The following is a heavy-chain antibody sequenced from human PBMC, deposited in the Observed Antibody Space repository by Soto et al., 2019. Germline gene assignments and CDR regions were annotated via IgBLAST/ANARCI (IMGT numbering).Heavy chain of an antibody. CDR3: ARSPHYYDSSGYYWGAFDI. Sequence: GGSLRLSCAASGFTFDDYGMSWVRQAPGKGLEWVSGINWNGGSTGYADSVKGRFTISRDNAKNSLYLQMNSLRAEDTALYYCARSPHYYDSSGYYWGAFDIWGQGTMVTVSS. CDR1: GFTFDDYG. CDR2: INWNGGST. J-gene: IGHJ3*02. D-gene: IGHD3-22*01. V-gene: IGHV3-20*04.